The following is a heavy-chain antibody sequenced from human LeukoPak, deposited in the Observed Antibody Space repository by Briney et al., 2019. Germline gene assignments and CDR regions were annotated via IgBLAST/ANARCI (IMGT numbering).Heavy chain of an antibody. Sequence: GGSLRLSCAASGFTFSSYGMHWVRQAPGKGLEWVAVISYDGSNKYYADSVKGRFTISRDNSKNTLYLQMNSLRAEDTAVYYCARDAVRGAKTLYYYGMDVWGQGTTVTVSS. J-gene: IGHJ6*02. V-gene: IGHV3-30*03. CDR3: ARDAVRGAKTLYYYGMDV. D-gene: IGHD3-10*01. CDR2: ISYDGSNK. CDR1: GFTFSSYG.